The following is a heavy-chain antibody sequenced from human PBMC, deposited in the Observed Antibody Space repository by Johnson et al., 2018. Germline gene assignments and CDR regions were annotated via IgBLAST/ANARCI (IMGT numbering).Heavy chain of an antibody. V-gene: IGHV3-9*01. D-gene: IGHD3-22*01. CDR3: AKVGAHHYYDSSLGGYFQH. CDR2: ISWNSGSI. J-gene: IGHJ1*01. CDR1: GFTFTNYA. Sequence: VQLVESGGGLVQPGGSLRLSCAASGFTFTNYAMSWVRQAPGKGLEWVSGISWNSGSIGYADSVKGRFTISRDNAKNSLYLQMNSLKAEDTVLYYCAKVGAHHYYDSSLGGYFQHWGQGTLVSVSS.